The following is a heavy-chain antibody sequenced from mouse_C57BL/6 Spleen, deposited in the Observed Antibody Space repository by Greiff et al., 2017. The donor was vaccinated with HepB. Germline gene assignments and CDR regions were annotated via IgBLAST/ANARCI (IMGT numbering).Heavy chain of an antibody. CDR2: IYPGDGDT. Sequence: QVQLQQSGPELVKPGASVKISCKASGYAFSSSWMNWVKQRPGKGLEWIGRIYPGDGDTNYNGKFKGKATLTADKSSSTAYMQLSSLTSEDSAVYFCAREEVRGSFAYWGQGTLVTVSA. J-gene: IGHJ3*01. V-gene: IGHV1-82*01. CDR1: GYAFSSSW. CDR3: AREEVRGSFAY. D-gene: IGHD2-14*01.